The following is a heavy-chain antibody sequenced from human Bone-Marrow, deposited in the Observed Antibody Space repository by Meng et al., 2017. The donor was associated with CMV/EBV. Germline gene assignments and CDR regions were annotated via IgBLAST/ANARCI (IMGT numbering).Heavy chain of an antibody. CDR2: IIPILGIA. D-gene: IGHD6-6*01. Sequence: SVKVSCKASGGTFSSYAISWVRQAPGQGLEWMGRIIPILGIANYAQKFQGRVTITADKSTSTAYMELSSLRSEDTAVYYCARDGGSRGSSSSDYWGQGTLVTVSS. V-gene: IGHV1-69*04. CDR3: ARDGGSRGSSSSDY. J-gene: IGHJ4*02. CDR1: GGTFSSYA.